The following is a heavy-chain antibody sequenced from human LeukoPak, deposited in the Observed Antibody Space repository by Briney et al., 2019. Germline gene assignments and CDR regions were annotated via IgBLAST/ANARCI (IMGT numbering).Heavy chain of an antibody. Sequence: ASVKVSCKASGGTFSSYAISWVRQAPGRGFEWMGGIIPIFGTANYAQKFQGRVTITTDESTSTAYMELSSLRSEDTAVYYCAHNYGSGSYYTYYFDYWGQGTLVTVSS. J-gene: IGHJ4*02. D-gene: IGHD3-10*01. CDR3: AHNYGSGSYYTYYFDY. V-gene: IGHV1-69*05. CDR1: GGTFSSYA. CDR2: IIPIFGTA.